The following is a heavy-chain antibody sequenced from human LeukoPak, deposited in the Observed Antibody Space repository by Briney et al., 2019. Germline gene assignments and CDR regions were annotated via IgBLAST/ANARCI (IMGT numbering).Heavy chain of an antibody. D-gene: IGHD4-17*01. J-gene: IGHJ2*01. V-gene: IGHV4-59*03. CDR2: FYKSGIT. CDR3: AEEGGDDWYFHF. Sequence: SESLSLTWTVSGGSISHSYWSWIRPPAGKGLEWIGYFYKSGITNLNPSLKSEVSISVHKSKKQFSLRLTSVTAADTALYYCAEEGGDDWYFHFWGRRTLVTVFS. CDR1: GGSISHSY.